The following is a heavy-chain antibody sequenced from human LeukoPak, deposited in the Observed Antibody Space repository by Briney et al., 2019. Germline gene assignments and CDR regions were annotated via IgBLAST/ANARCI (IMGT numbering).Heavy chain of an antibody. CDR1: GFTFSSYS. V-gene: IGHV3-21*01. J-gene: IGHJ4*02. CDR3: ARGDRDLYCSSTSCYPVL. Sequence: GGSLRLSCVASGFTFSSYSMNWVRQAPGQGLEWVSSISSSSSYIYYADSVKGRFTISRDNAKNSLYLQMNSLRAEDTAVYYCARGDRDLYCSSTSCYPVLGGQGTLVTVSS. D-gene: IGHD2-2*01. CDR2: ISSSSSYI.